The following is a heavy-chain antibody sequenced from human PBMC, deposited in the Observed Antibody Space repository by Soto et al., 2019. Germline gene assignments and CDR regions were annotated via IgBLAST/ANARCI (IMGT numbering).Heavy chain of an antibody. CDR1: GGSFSGYY. CDR2: INHSGST. V-gene: IGHV4-34*01. CDR3: ARGRIVVVPAAIKNWFDP. D-gene: IGHD2-2*01. Sequence: QVQLQQWGAGLLKPSETLSLTCAVYGGSFSGYYWSWIRQPPGKGLEWIGEINHSGSTNYNPSLKSRVTISVDTSKNQSSLKLSSVTAADTAVYYCARGRIVVVPAAIKNWFDPWGQGTLVTVSS. J-gene: IGHJ5*02.